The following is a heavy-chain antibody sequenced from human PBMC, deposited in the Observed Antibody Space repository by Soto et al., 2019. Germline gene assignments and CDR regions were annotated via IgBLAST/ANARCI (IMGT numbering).Heavy chain of an antibody. D-gene: IGHD2-2*01. CDR3: ARAVGDCSSTSCWHYYYYGMDV. Sequence: PSETLSLTCTVSGGSISSSSYYWGWIRQPPGKGLEWIGSIYYSGSTNYNPSLKSRVTISVDTSKNQFSLKLSSVTAADTAVYYCARAVGDCSSTSCWHYYYYGMDVWGQGTTVTVSS. V-gene: IGHV4-39*07. CDR1: GGSISSSSYY. J-gene: IGHJ6*02. CDR2: IYYSGST.